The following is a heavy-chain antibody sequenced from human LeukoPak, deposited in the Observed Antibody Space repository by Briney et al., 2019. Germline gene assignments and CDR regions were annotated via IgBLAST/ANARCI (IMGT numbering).Heavy chain of an antibody. V-gene: IGHV3-20*04. CDR3: ARRRVGYYFDY. CDR1: GFTFDDYG. D-gene: IGHD2-2*03. Sequence: PGGSLRLSCAASGFTFDDYGMSWVRQAPGKGLEWVSGINWNGGSTGYADSVKGRFTISRDNSKKTLYLQMNSLRAEDTAVYYCARRRVGYYFDYWGQGTLVTVSS. CDR2: INWNGGST. J-gene: IGHJ4*02.